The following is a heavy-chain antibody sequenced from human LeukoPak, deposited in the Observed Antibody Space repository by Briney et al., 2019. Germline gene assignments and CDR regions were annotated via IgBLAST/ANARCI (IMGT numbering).Heavy chain of an antibody. CDR1: GFTFSSYA. D-gene: IGHD6-19*01. J-gene: IGHJ3*02. V-gene: IGHV3-30-3*01. Sequence: GGSLRLSCAASGFTFSSYAMHWVRLAPGKGLEWVAVISYDGSNKYYADSVKGRFTISRDNSKNTLYLQMNSLRAEDTAVYYCASPIAVAANTNAFDIWGQGTMVTVSS. CDR2: ISYDGSNK. CDR3: ASPIAVAANTNAFDI.